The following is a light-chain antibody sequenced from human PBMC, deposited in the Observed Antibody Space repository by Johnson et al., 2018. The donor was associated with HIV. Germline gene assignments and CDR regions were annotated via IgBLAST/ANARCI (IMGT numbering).Light chain of an antibody. CDR3: GTWDSSLSAGV. CDR1: SSNIGNNY. CDR2: DNN. V-gene: IGLV1-51*01. Sequence: VLTQPPSVSAAPGQKVTISCSGSSSNIGNNYVSWYQQLPGTAPKLLIYDNNKRPSGIPDRFSGSKSGTSATLGITGLQTGDEADYYCGTWDSSLSAGVVGTGTKVTVL. J-gene: IGLJ1*01.